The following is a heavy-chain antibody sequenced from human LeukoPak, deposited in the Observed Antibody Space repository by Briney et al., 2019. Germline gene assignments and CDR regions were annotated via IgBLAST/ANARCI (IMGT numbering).Heavy chain of an antibody. Sequence: GGSLRLSCAASGFTFSSYDMHRVRQATGKGLEWVSAIGTAGDTYYSGSVKGRFTISRENAKNSSYLQMNSLRAGDTAVYYCARSYSSSWNFDYWGQGTLVTVSS. CDR3: ARSYSSSWNFDY. CDR1: GFTFSSYD. J-gene: IGHJ4*02. CDR2: IGTAGDT. V-gene: IGHV3-13*04. D-gene: IGHD6-13*01.